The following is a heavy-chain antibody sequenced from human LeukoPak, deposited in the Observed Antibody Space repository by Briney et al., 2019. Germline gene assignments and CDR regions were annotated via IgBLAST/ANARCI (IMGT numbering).Heavy chain of an antibody. J-gene: IGHJ2*01. CDR2: IYYSGNT. Sequence: SETLSLTCTVSGGSISSSSFYWGCIRQPPGEGLEWIGSIYYSGNTNYNPSLKSRVSISIDTSKNQLSLQLSSVTAADTAVYYCARDRDSSGLRDFDLWGRGTLVTVSA. V-gene: IGHV4-39*07. CDR3: ARDRDSSGLRDFDL. D-gene: IGHD3-22*01. CDR1: GGSISSSSFY.